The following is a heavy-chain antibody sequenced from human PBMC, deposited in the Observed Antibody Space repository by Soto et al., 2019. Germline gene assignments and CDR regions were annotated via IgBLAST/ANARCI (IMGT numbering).Heavy chain of an antibody. V-gene: IGHV4-39*01. CDR3: ARTAYYYYGMDV. CDR2: IYYSGST. D-gene: IGHD2-21*02. Sequence: SETLSLTCTVSGGSISSSSYYWGWIRQPPGKGLEWIGSIYYSGSTYYNPSLKSRVTISVDTSKNQFSLKLSSVTAADTAVYYCARTAYYYYGMDVWGQGTTVTVSS. CDR1: GGSISSSSYY. J-gene: IGHJ6*02.